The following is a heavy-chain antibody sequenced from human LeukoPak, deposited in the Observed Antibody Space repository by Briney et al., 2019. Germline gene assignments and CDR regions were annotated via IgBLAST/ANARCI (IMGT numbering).Heavy chain of an antibody. CDR3: ARGRLAAAGTSDY. CDR2: INHSGST. Sequence: SETLSLTCAVYGGSFSGYYWSWIRQPPGKGLEWIGEINHSGSTNYNPSLKSRVTISVDTSRNQFSLKLSPVTAADTAVYYCARGRLAAAGTSDYWGQGTLVTVSS. CDR1: GGSFSGYY. J-gene: IGHJ4*02. V-gene: IGHV4-34*01. D-gene: IGHD6-13*01.